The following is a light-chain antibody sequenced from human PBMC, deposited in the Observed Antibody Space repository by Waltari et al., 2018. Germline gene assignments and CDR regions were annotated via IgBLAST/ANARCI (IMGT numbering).Light chain of an antibody. CDR1: QSISSH. CDR3: QQRSNLWT. Sequence: SPGERATLSCRASQSISSHLAWYQQKPGQPPRLLIYDESKRATGIPARFSCSGSGTDFTLTISSLEPEDFAVYYCQQRSNLWTFGQGTKVEIK. J-gene: IGKJ1*01. V-gene: IGKV3-11*01. CDR2: DES.